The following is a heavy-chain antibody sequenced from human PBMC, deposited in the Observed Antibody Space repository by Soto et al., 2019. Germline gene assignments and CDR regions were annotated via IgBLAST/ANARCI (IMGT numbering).Heavy chain of an antibody. CDR2: IYYSGST. Sequence: SETLSLTCTVSGGSISSYYWSWIRQPPGNGLEWIGYIYYSGSTNYNPSLKSRVTISVDTSKNQFSLKLSSVTAADTAVYYCARSEYYDFWSGYYKPTPFDYWGQGTLITVSS. CDR3: ARSEYYDFWSGYYKPTPFDY. D-gene: IGHD3-3*01. CDR1: GGSISSYY. V-gene: IGHV4-59*01. J-gene: IGHJ4*02.